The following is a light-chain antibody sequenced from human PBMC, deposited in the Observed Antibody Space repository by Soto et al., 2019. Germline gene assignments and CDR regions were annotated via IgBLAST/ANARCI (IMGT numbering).Light chain of an antibody. CDR1: SSDVGGYNY. Sequence: LTQPASVSGAPGQSITISCTGTSSDVGGYNYVSWYQQHPGKAPKLMIYDVSNRPSGVSNRFSGSKSGNTASLTISGLQAEDEAAYYCSSYTSSSTLVFGTGTKVTVL. CDR3: SSYTSSSTLV. CDR2: DVS. J-gene: IGLJ1*01. V-gene: IGLV2-14*01.